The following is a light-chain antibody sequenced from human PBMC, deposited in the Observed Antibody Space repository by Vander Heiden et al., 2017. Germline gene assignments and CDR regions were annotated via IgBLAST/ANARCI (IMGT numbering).Light chain of an antibody. V-gene: IGKV3-20*01. CDR1: QSVSSSY. Sequence: EIVLTQSPGTLSLSPGERAALSCRDSQSVSSSYLAWYQQKPGQAPRLLIYAASSRATGIPDRFSGSGSGTDFTLTISRLEPEDFAVYYCQQYGSSPHTFGGGTKVEIK. CDR3: QQYGSSPHT. J-gene: IGKJ4*01. CDR2: AAS.